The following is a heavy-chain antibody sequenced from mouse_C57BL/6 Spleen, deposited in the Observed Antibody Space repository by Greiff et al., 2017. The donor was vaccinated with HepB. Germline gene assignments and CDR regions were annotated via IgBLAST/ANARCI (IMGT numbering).Heavy chain of an antibody. V-gene: IGHV1-26*01. D-gene: IGHD1-1*01. CDR1: GYTFTDYY. CDR3: ARSHYGRRYYFDY. Sequence: EVQLQQSGPELVKPGASVKISCKASGYTFTDYYMNWVKQSHGKSLEWIGDINPNNGGTSYNQKFKGKATLTVDKSSSTAYMELRSLTSEDSAVYYCARSHYGRRYYFDYWGQGTTLTVSS. CDR2: INPNNGGT. J-gene: IGHJ2*01.